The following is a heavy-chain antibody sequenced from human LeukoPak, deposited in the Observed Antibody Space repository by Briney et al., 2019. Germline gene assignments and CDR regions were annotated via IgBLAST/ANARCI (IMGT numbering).Heavy chain of an antibody. CDR2: IYYSGST. CDR1: GGSVSSGSYY. D-gene: IGHD4-23*01. Sequence: SETLSLTCTVSGGSVSSGSYYWSWIRQPPGKGLEWIGYIYYSGSTNYNPSLKSRVTISVDTSKNQFSLKLSSVTTADAAVYYCARAATVVTNLDYWGQETLVTVSS. J-gene: IGHJ4*02. CDR3: ARAATVVTNLDY. V-gene: IGHV4-61*01.